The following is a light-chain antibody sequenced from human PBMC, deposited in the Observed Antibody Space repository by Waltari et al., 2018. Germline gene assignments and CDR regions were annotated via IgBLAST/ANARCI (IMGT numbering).Light chain of an antibody. J-gene: IGLJ3*02. V-gene: IGLV3-10*01. CDR3: YSTDFSGHDRV. Sequence: SYELTQPPSVLVSPGQTARITCSGDALSKKYAYWYQQKSGQDPVLVIYEDIKRPTGIPEGFSGSSSGTTATLTISGAHVDDEADYYCYSTDFSGHDRVFGGGTKLTIL. CDR2: EDI. CDR1: ALSKKY.